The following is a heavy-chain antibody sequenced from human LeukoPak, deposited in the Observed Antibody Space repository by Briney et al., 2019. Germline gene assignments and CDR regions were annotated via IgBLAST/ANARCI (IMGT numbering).Heavy chain of an antibody. J-gene: IGHJ4*02. Sequence: ASVKVSCKVSGYTFTDYYMHWVPQAPGKGLEWMGLVYPEDGETIYAEKFQGRVTITADTSTDTAYMELSSLRSEDTAVYYCATWTSVTRFDYWGQGTLVTVSS. CDR2: VYPEDGET. CDR3: ATWTSVTRFDY. D-gene: IGHD4-17*01. V-gene: IGHV1-69-2*01. CDR1: GYTFTDYY.